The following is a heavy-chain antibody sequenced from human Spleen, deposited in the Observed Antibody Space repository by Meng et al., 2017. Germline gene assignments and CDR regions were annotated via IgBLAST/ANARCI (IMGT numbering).Heavy chain of an antibody. CDR3: ARGTPGRSYSDY. J-gene: IGHJ4*02. Sequence: QAQLLQSGPEVKKPGASVWVSCKASDYTFTGYGVSWVRQAPGQGLEWMAWLGAHDGDTSHAPKFQGRVTVSADRPTATAYMELRSLRSDDTAVYYCARGTPGRSYSDYWGQGTLVTVSS. CDR2: LGAHDGDT. CDR1: DYTFTGYG. V-gene: IGHV1-18*01. D-gene: IGHD3-10*01.